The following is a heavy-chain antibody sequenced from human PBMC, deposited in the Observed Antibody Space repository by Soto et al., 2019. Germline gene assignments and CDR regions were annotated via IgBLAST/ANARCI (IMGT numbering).Heavy chain of an antibody. CDR3: AIQLLWFGYYFDY. D-gene: IGHD3-10*01. V-gene: IGHV4-4*02. CDR1: GDSISSTFW. Sequence: SETLSLTCRVSGDSISSTFWWTWVRQPPGKGLEWIGEVYHSGSTRYNPSLKGRVTISVDKPNNQFSLKLSSVTAADTAVYYCAIQLLWFGYYFDYWGQGTLVTGSS. CDR2: VYHSGST. J-gene: IGHJ4*02.